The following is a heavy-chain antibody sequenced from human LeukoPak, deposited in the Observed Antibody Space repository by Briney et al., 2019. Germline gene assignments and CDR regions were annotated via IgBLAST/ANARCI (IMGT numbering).Heavy chain of an antibody. CDR2: ISYDGSNK. CDR3: ARDGPERYLDY. V-gene: IGHV3-30*03. CDR1: GFTFSSYG. D-gene: IGHD3-9*01. Sequence: GGSLRLSCAASGFTFSSYGMHWVRQAPGKALEWVAVISYDGSNKYYADSVKGRFTISRDNSKNTLYLQMNSLRAEDTAVYYCARDGPERYLDYWGQGTLVTVSS. J-gene: IGHJ4*02.